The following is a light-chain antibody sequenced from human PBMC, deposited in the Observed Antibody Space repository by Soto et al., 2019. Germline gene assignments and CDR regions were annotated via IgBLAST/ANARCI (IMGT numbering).Light chain of an antibody. CDR2: DVT. Sequence: QPASVSGSPGQSITISCSGTSSDIGAYNYVSWYQQHPDKAPKLIIFDVTNRPSGVSGRFSGSKSANTASLTISGLQFEDEADYYCSSYTVSSAPVIFGGGTKVTVL. CDR1: SSDIGAYNY. CDR3: SSYTVSSAPVI. V-gene: IGLV2-14*03. J-gene: IGLJ2*01.